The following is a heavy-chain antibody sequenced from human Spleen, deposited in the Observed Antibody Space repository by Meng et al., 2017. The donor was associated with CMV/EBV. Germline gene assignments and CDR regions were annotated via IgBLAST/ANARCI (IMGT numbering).Heavy chain of an antibody. J-gene: IGHJ4*02. D-gene: IGHD1-26*01. CDR3: AEGRSWVDY. V-gene: IGHV4-39*01. CDR2: IYYGGNT. CDR1: GGSISSSSYC. Sequence: LTCTVSGGSISSSSYCWGWIRQPPGKGLEWIGSIYYGGNTYYNPSLKSRVTISVDTSKNQFSLRLTSVTAADTAVYYCAEGRSWVDYWGQGTLVTVSS.